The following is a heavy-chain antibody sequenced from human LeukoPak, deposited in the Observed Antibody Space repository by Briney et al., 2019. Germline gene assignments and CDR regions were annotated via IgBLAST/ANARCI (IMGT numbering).Heavy chain of an antibody. CDR2: INPNSGGT. J-gene: IGHJ4*02. CDR1: GYIFTGYY. Sequence: ASVKVSCKASGYIFTGYYMHWVRQAPGQGLEWMGWINPNSGGTNYAQKFQGRVTMTRDTSFSTAYMDLSRLRSDDTAVYYCARGILTGYYFDYWGQGTLVTVSS. V-gene: IGHV1-2*02. CDR3: ARGILTGYYFDY. D-gene: IGHD3-9*01.